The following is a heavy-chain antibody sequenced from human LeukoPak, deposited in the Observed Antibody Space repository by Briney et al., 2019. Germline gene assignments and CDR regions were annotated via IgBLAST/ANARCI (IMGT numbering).Heavy chain of an antibody. D-gene: IGHD6-13*01. Sequence: PGGSLRLSCAASGFTFSSYWMHWVRQAPGRRLMWVSRINGDGSTTNYADSVKGRFTISRDNAKNTLYLQMSSLRAEDTAMYYCATDPEGPGNKGSSWYGIYYFDYWGQGTLVTVSS. CDR2: INGDGSTT. CDR3: ATDPEGPGNKGSSWYGIYYFDY. J-gene: IGHJ4*02. V-gene: IGHV3-74*01. CDR1: GFTFSSYW.